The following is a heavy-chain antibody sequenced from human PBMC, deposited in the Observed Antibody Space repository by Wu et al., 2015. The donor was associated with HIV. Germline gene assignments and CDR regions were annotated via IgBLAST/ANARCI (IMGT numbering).Heavy chain of an antibody. Sequence: VQLVQSGTEVKKPGASVKVSCKASGYTFTDYYMHWVRQAPGQGLEWMGWINPNSGGTDYAQKFQGRVTMTRDTSISTAYMELSRLRSGDTAVYYCARDWEYSSSSKSSYFYYMDVWGKGTTVTVSS. CDR1: GYTFTDYY. J-gene: IGHJ6*03. CDR3: ARDWEYSSSSKSSYFYYMDV. V-gene: IGHV1-2*02. CDR2: INPNSGGT. D-gene: IGHD6-6*01.